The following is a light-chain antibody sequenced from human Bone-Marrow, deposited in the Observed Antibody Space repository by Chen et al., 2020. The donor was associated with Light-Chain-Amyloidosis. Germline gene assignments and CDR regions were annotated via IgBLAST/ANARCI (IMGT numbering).Light chain of an antibody. CDR3: MEALQTPHYS. Sequence: IALNQSPLSLSVSPGETASISCTASQSLRHINGYTYLDWYLQRPGQSPQLLIYLAFTRAPGVPDRFSATGAGAEFTLRINKVEAADVGVYYCMEALQTPHYSFGRGTKLEIK. J-gene: IGKJ2*01. CDR2: LAF. V-gene: IGKV2-28*01. CDR1: QSLRHINGYTY.